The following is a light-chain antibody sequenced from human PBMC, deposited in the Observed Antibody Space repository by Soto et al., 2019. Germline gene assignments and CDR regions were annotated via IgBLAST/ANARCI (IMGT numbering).Light chain of an antibody. Sequence: EIVLTHSPGTLSLSPGERATLSFRASHTISSSYLAWYQQKPGQAPRLLMYGASIRLSGIPDRFSGSGSGTEFTLTISSLQPDDFATYYCQQYNSYRTFGQGTKVDIK. V-gene: IGKV3-20*01. CDR2: GAS. CDR3: QQYNSYRT. J-gene: IGKJ1*01. CDR1: HTISSSY.